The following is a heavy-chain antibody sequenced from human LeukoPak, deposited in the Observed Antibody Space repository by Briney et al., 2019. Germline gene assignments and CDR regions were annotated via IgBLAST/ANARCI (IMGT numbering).Heavy chain of an antibody. CDR2: ISSSGSTI. CDR1: GFTFSSYE. J-gene: IGHJ4*02. V-gene: IGHV3-48*03. D-gene: IGHD3-10*01. Sequence: PGGSLRLSCAASGFTFSSYEMNWVRQAPGKGLEWVSYISSSGSTIYYADSVKGRFTISRDNAKNSLYLQMHSLRAEDTAVYYCARTQGFGSPFDYWGQGTLVTVSS. CDR3: ARTQGFGSPFDY.